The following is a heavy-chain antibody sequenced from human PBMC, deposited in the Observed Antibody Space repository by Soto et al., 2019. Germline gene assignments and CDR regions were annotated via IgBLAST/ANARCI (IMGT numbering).Heavy chain of an antibody. V-gene: IGHV3-23*01. CDR2: ISGGGATT. J-gene: IGHJ4*02. CDR1: GFTFNNYA. D-gene: IGHD3-10*01. Sequence: EVQLLESGGGLVQPGGSLRLSCAASGFTFNNYAMTWVLQAPGKGLEWVSAISGGGATTSYADSVKGRFTVSSDGSKNTLYLQMSSLRAEDTALYYCAKGRGGSGSLTPRVDFWGQGTLVTVSS. CDR3: AKGRGGSGSLTPRVDF.